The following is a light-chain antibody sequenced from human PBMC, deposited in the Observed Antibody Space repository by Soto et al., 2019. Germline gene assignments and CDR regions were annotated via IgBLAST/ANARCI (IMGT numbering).Light chain of an antibody. Sequence: QSALTQPASVSGSPGQSITISCTGSSTDVGTYNYVCWYQQYPGKAPKLMIYDVSNRPSGVSNRFSGSKSGNTASLTISGLQAEDEADYYCSSYTSRSTVLFGGGTKLTVL. CDR1: STDVGTYNY. J-gene: IGLJ2*01. V-gene: IGLV2-14*01. CDR2: DVS. CDR3: SSYTSRSTVL.